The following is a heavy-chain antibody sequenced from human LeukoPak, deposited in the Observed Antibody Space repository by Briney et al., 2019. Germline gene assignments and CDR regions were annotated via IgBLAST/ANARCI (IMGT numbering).Heavy chain of an antibody. D-gene: IGHD3-22*01. J-gene: IGHJ3*02. CDR1: RGTFSSYA. V-gene: IGHV1-69*05. CDR2: IIPIFGTA. CDR3: ARATYYDSSGYYDAFDI. Sequence: SVKVSCKASRGTFSSYAISWVRQAPGQGLEWMGGIIPIFGTANYAQKFQGRVTITTDESTSTAYMELSSLRSEDTAVYYCARATYYDSSGYYDAFDIWGQGTMVTVSS.